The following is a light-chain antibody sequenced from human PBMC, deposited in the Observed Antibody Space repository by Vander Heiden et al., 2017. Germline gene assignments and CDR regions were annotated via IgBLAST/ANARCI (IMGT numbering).Light chain of an antibody. CDR2: AAS. Sequence: DIQMTQSPSSLSASVGDRVTITCWARQSISSYLNWYQQKPGKAPKLLIYAASSLQSGGPSRFSGSGSGTDFTLTISSLQPEDFATYYCQQSYSTPLLTFGGGTKVEIK. J-gene: IGKJ4*01. CDR1: QSISSY. V-gene: IGKV1-39*01. CDR3: QQSYSTPLLT.